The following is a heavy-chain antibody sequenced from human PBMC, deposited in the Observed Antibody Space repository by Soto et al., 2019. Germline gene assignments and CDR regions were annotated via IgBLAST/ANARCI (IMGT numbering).Heavy chain of an antibody. CDR2: INPSGGST. Sequence: ASVKVSCKASGYTFTSYYMHWVRQAPGQGLEWMGIINPSGGSTGYAQKFQGRVTMTRDTSTSTVYMELSSLRSEDTAVYYCARRYFDWLLGDAFDIWGQGTMVTVSS. D-gene: IGHD3-9*01. V-gene: IGHV1-46*03. J-gene: IGHJ3*02. CDR1: GYTFTSYY. CDR3: ARRYFDWLLGDAFDI.